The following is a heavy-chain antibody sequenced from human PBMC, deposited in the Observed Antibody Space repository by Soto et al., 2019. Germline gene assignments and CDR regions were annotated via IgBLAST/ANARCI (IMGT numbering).Heavy chain of an antibody. Sequence: SETLPLTCTVSCGSISSGGYYWSWIRQHPGKGLEWIGYIYYSGSTYYNPSLKSRVTISVDTSKNQFSLKLSSVTAADTAVYYCARVSSSPLNFDYWGQGTLVTVS. CDR2: IYYSGST. D-gene: IGHD6-13*01. CDR1: CGSISSGGYY. J-gene: IGHJ4*02. V-gene: IGHV4-31*03. CDR3: ARVSSSPLNFDY.